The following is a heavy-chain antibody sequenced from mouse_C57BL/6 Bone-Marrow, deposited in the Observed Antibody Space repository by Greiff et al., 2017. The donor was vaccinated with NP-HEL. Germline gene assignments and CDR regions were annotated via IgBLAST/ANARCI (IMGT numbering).Heavy chain of an antibody. J-gene: IGHJ4*01. CDR2: IFPGSGHT. CDR1: GYTFTSHW. CDR3: ARVDSSGFHYAMDY. Sequence: QVQLQQSGPELVRPGASVKISCKAPGYTFTSHWMQWVRQRPGQGLEWIGEIFPGSGHTYYHEKFKGKATLTVDTSSSTAYMQLSSLTSEDSAVYFCARVDSSGFHYAMDYWGKETSDTVST. D-gene: IGHD3-2*02. V-gene: IGHV1-56*01.